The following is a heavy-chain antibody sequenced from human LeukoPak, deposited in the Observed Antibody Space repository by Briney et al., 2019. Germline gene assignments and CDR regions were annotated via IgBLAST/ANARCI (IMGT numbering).Heavy chain of an antibody. D-gene: IGHD3-10*01. Sequence: SETLSLTCTVSGGSISSSSYYWGWIRQSPEKGLEWIGSIYYSGSTYYNPSLKSRVTISVDTSKNQFSLKLSSVTAADTDVYYCARRPLWFGECFDYWGQGTLVTVSS. CDR1: GGSISSSSYY. V-gene: IGHV4-39*01. J-gene: IGHJ4*02. CDR2: IYYSGST. CDR3: ARRPLWFGECFDY.